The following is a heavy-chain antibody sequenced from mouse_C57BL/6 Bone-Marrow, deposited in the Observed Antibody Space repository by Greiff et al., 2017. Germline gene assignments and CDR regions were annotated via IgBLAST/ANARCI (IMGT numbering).Heavy chain of an antibody. CDR3: ARSLYYGSLFDY. J-gene: IGHJ2*01. D-gene: IGHD1-1*01. V-gene: IGHV1-63*01. Sequence: VKLMESGAELVRPGTSVKMSCKASGYTFTNYWIGWAKQRPGHGLEWIGDIYPGGGYTNYNEKFKGKATLTADKSSSTAYMQFSSLTSEDSAIYYCARSLYYGSLFDYWGQGTTLTVSS. CDR2: IYPGGGYT. CDR1: GYTFTNYW.